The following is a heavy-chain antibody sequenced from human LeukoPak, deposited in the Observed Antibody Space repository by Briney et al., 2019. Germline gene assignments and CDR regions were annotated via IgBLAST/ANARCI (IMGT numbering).Heavy chain of an antibody. CDR1: GYTFTAYY. J-gene: IGHJ2*01. D-gene: IGHD7-27*01. CDR2: INPNSGGT. V-gene: IGHV1-2*07. CDR3: AIQPWGSGNNWYFDL. Sequence: ASVKVSCKASGYTFTAYYIHWVRQAPGQGLEWMGWINPNSGGTDYAHKFQGRVTMTRDTSISTAYMELSSLTFDDTAVYYCAIQPWGSGNNWYFDLWGRGTLVTVSS.